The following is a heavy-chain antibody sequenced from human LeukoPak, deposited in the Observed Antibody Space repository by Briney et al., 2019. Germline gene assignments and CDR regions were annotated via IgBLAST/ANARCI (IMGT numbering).Heavy chain of an antibody. CDR1: GFTFSNAW. D-gene: IGHD1/OR15-1a*01. Sequence: NPGGSLRLSCAASGFTFSNAWMSWVRQAPGKGLEWVGRIKSKTDGGTTDYAAPVKGRFTISRDDSKNTLYLQMNSLKTEDTAVYYCTTRYNWNKGVTFDYWGQGTLVTVSS. CDR3: TTRYNWNKGVTFDY. CDR2: IKSKTDGGTT. V-gene: IGHV3-15*01. J-gene: IGHJ4*02.